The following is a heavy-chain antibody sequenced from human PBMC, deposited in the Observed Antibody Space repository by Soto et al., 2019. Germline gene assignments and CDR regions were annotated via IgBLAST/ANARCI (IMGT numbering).Heavy chain of an antibody. V-gene: IGHV1-69*01. Sequence: QVQLVQSGAEVKKPGSSVKVSCKASGGTFSIYTISWVRQAPGQGLEWMGGSANSAQKFQGRLTVTADESTSTVYLELSSLTSEDTAVYYCAREGRPDIAWVDPWGQGTLV. CDR2: GSA. J-gene: IGHJ5*02. D-gene: IGHD2-15*01. CDR3: AREGRPDIAWVDP. CDR1: GGTFSIYT.